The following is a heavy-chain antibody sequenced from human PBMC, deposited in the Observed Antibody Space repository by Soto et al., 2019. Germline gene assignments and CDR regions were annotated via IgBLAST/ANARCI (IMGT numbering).Heavy chain of an antibody. CDR1: GYTFTSYG. CDR2: ISAYNGNT. CDR3: AGDQGSWVVVADMNWFDP. Sequence: ASVKVSCKASGYTFTSYGISWVRQAPGQGLEWMGWISAYNGNTNYAQKLQGRVTMTTDTSTSTAYMELRSLRSDDTAVYYCAGDQGSWVVVADMNWFDPWGQGTLVTVSS. D-gene: IGHD2-15*01. V-gene: IGHV1-18*01. J-gene: IGHJ5*02.